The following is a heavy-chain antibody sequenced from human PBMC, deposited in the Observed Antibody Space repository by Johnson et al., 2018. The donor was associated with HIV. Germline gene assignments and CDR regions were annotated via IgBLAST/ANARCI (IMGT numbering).Heavy chain of an antibody. J-gene: IGHJ3*02. CDR3: ATRDPTYRPGAFDI. CDR1: GFTFDDYG. CDR2: INWNGGSI. D-gene: IGHD1-14*01. V-gene: IGHV3-20*04. Sequence: VQLVESGGGLVQPGGSLRLSCADSGFTFDDYGMSWVRQAPGKGLEWVSGINWNGGSIGYADSVKCRFTISRDNAKNSLYLQMSSLRVEDTAVYYCATRDPTYRPGAFDIWGQGTMVIVSS.